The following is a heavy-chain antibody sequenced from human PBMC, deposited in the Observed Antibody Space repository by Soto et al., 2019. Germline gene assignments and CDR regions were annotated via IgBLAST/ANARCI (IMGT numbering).Heavy chain of an antibody. CDR2: IYYSGST. Sequence: SETLSLTCTVSGGSISSSSYYWGWIRQPPGKGLEWIGSIYYSGSTYYNPSLKSRVTISVDTSKNQFSLKLSSVTAADTAVYYCASPDRGYDFWSGYTADYYYYMDVWGKGTTVTVSS. J-gene: IGHJ6*03. CDR3: ASPDRGYDFWSGYTADYYYYMDV. CDR1: GGSISSSSYY. V-gene: IGHV4-39*01. D-gene: IGHD3-3*01.